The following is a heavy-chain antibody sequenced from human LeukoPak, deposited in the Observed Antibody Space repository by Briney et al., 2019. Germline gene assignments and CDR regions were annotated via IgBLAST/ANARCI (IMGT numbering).Heavy chain of an antibody. Sequence: GGCLRLSCAASGFTVYSNYMTWVRQAPGKGLEWVSVIYGNGNTYYADFVKGRFTISRDNTNNSLYLQMNNLRAEDTALYYCAKGLTHLIARGVNGLDQWGQGALVTVSS. CDR3: AKGLTHLIARGVNGLDQ. V-gene: IGHV3-53*05. J-gene: IGHJ4*02. CDR2: IYGNGNT. CDR1: GFTVYSNY. D-gene: IGHD3-10*01.